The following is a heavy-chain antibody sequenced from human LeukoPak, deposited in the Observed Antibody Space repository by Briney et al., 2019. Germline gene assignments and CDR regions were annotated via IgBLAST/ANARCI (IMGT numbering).Heavy chain of an antibody. Sequence: GALVKVSCKASGYTFTSYDINWVRQATGQGLEWMGWMNPNSGNTGYAQKFQGRVTMTRNTSISTAYMELSSLRSEDTAVYYCARGSGYSSSWGSDPWGQGTLVTVSP. CDR3: ARGSGYSSSWGSDP. J-gene: IGHJ5*02. CDR1: GYTFTSYD. V-gene: IGHV1-8*01. D-gene: IGHD6-13*01. CDR2: MNPNSGNT.